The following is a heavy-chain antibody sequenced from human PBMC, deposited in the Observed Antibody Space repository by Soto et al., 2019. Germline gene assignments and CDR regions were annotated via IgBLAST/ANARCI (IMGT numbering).Heavy chain of an antibody. D-gene: IGHD3-3*01. CDR1: GGSISSYY. V-gene: IGHV4-59*12. Sequence: SETLSLTCTVSGGSISSYYWSWIRQPPGKGLEWIGYIYYSGSTNYNPSLKSRVTISVDTSKNQFSLKLSSVTAADTAVYYCARLALRFHGAFDIWGQGTMVTVSS. CDR3: ARLALRFHGAFDI. J-gene: IGHJ3*02. CDR2: IYYSGST.